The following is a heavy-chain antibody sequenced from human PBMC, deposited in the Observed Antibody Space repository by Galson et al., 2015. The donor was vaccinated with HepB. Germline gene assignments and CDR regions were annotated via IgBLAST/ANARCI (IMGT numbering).Heavy chain of an antibody. J-gene: IGHJ6*03. CDR2: IWYDGSNK. D-gene: IGHD3-10*01. CDR3: ARDPLWFGELLPYYYMDV. CDR1: GFTFSSYG. Sequence: SLRLSCAASGFTFSSYGMHWVRQAPGKGLEWVAVIWYDGSNKYYADSVKGRFTISRDNSKNTLYLQMNSLRAEDTAVYYCARDPLWFGELLPYYYMDVWGKGTTVTVSS. V-gene: IGHV3-33*01.